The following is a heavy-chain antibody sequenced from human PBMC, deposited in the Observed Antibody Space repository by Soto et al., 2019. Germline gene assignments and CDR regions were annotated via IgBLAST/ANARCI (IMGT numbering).Heavy chain of an antibody. CDR1: GGSISSYY. CDR3: ARGSYSADY. CDR2: IYYSGST. D-gene: IGHD1-26*01. J-gene: IGHJ4*02. V-gene: IGHV4-59*01. Sequence: PSETLSLTCTVSGGSISSYYWSWIRQPPGKGLEWIGYIYYSGSTNYNPSLKSRVTISVDTSKNQFSLKLSSVTAADTAVYYWARGSYSADYWGQGTLVTVSS.